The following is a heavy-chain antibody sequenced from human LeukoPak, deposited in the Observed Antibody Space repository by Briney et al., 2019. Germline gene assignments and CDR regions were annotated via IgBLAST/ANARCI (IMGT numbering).Heavy chain of an antibody. CDR2: IYSTGSP. Sequence: SETLSLTCTVSGGSISHYYWSWIRQPAGKGLEWMGHIYSTGSPNNNPSLKSRVTISLAKSKNQFSLKLTSVTAADTAVYYCARAYSISWYYSDYWGQGTLVTVSS. CDR1: GGSISHYY. J-gene: IGHJ4*02. CDR3: ARAYSISWYYSDY. V-gene: IGHV4-4*07. D-gene: IGHD6-13*01.